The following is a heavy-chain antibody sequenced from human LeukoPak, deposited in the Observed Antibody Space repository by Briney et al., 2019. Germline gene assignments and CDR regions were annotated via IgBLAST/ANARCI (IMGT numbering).Heavy chain of an antibody. CDR2: IYSGGST. V-gene: IGHV3-53*01. J-gene: IGHJ4*02. CDR1: GFTVSSNY. CDR3: ARGGVVFTSYFDY. D-gene: IGHD3-22*01. Sequence: PGGSLRLSCAVSGFTVSSNYMSWVRQAPGKGLEWVSVIYSGGSTYYAASVKGRFTISRDNSKNTLYLQMNSLRAEDTAVYYCARGGVVFTSYFDYWGQGTLVTVPS.